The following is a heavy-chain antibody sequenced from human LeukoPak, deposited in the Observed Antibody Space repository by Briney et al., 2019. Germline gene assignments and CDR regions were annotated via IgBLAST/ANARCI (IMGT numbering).Heavy chain of an antibody. J-gene: IGHJ6*02. CDR2: ISAYNGNT. Sequence: GASVKVSCKASGYTFTSYGISWVRQAPGQGLEWMGWISAYNGNTNYAQRLQGRVTMTTDTSTSTAYIELRSLRSDDTAVYYCATDLLVRDNYYGMDVWGQGTTVTVSS. V-gene: IGHV1-18*01. CDR3: ATDLLVRDNYYGMDV. CDR1: GYTFTSYG. D-gene: IGHD3-10*01.